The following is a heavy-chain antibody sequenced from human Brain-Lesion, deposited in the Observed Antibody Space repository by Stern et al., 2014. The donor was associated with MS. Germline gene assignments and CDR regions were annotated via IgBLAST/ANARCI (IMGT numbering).Heavy chain of an antibody. CDR3: AGEEDIRYCSGGSCTGNWFDP. V-gene: IGHV4-39*01. CDR1: GGSVSSTSYA. CDR2: IYYSGNT. Sequence: QVQLQESGPGLVKPSETLSLTCTVAGGSVSSTSYAWAWIRQPPGKGLEWIVTIYYSGNTYYSPSLKSRLTISLDTSKNQFSLQLRSVTAADTAVYYCAGEEDIRYCSGGSCTGNWFDPWGQGTLVTVSS. J-gene: IGHJ5*02. D-gene: IGHD2-15*01.